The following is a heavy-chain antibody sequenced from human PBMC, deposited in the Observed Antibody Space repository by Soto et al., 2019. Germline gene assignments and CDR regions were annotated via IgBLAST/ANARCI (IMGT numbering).Heavy chain of an antibody. CDR3: ARGYCSSIGCSHYFDY. Sequence: ASVKVSCKASGYTFTGNYLHWVRQAPGQGLEWMGWINPTTGDTKSTQKFQGRVTMTWDTAISTAYMDLSRLRSDDTAIYSCARGYCSSIGCSHYFDYWGQGTLVTVSS. V-gene: IGHV1-2*02. J-gene: IGHJ4*02. CDR1: GYTFTGNY. CDR2: INPTTGDT. D-gene: IGHD2-2*01.